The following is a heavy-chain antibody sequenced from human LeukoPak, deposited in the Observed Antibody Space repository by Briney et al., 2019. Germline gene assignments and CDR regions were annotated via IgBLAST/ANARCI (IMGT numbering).Heavy chain of an antibody. V-gene: IGHV3-23*01. CDR1: GFTFSSYA. Sequence: GGCLRLSCAASGFTFSSYAMSWVRQAPGKGLEWVSGIRGGGEVSYYPESVKDRFTIQRYNSMSTLYLQMNSLRAEDTALYYCAKDLSSGTGRGFDHWGQGTLVPVAS. CDR3: AKDLSSGTGRGFDH. CDR2: IRGGGEVS. D-gene: IGHD3/OR15-3a*01. J-gene: IGHJ4*02.